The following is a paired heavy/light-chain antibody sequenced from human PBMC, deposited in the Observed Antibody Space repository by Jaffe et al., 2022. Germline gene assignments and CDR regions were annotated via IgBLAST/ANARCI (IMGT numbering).Light chain of an antibody. J-gene: IGLJ3*02. CDR1: ALPKKY. CDR2: EDS. V-gene: IGLV3-10*01. Sequence: SYELTQPPSVSVSPGQTARITCSGDALPKKYAYWYQQKSGQAPVLVIYEDSKRPSGIPERFSGSSSGTMATLTISGAQVEDEADYYCYSTDSSGNHSRVFGGGTKLTVL. CDR3: YSTDSSGNHSRV.
Heavy chain of an antibody. CDR3: AKDGLNVDTAMVGASYFDY. CDR1: GFTFSSYG. Sequence: QVQLVESGGGVVQPGRSLRLSCAASGFTFSSYGMHWVRQAPGKGLEWVAVISYDGSNKYYADSVKGRFTISRDNSKNTLYLQMNSLRAEDTAVYYCAKDGLNVDTAMVGASYFDYWGQGTLVTVSS. D-gene: IGHD5-18*01. CDR2: ISYDGSNK. V-gene: IGHV3-30*18. J-gene: IGHJ4*02.